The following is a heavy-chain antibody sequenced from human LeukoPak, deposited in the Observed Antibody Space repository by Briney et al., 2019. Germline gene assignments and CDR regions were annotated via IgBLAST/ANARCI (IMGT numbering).Heavy chain of an antibody. Sequence: ASVKVSCKASGYTFTGYYMHWVRQAPGQGLEWMGWINPNSGGTNYAQKFQGRVTMTRDTSISTAYMELSRLRSDDTAVYYCASLGDYYGSGSYYSDYWGQGTLVTVSS. CDR3: ASLGDYYGSGSYYSDY. CDR2: INPNSGGT. V-gene: IGHV1-2*02. D-gene: IGHD3-10*01. J-gene: IGHJ4*02. CDR1: GYTFTGYY.